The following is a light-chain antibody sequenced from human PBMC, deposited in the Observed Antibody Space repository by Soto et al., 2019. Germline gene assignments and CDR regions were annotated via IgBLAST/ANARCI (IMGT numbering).Light chain of an antibody. CDR1: SSNIGAGYD. Sequence: QSVLTQPPSVSGAPGQSVAISCTGSSSNIGAGYDVHWYQQHPGKAPKLIISEVSNRPSGVSTRFSGSKSGNTASLTISGLQAEDEADYYCTSYTSTISHVLFGGGTKLTVL. V-gene: IGLV1-40*01. J-gene: IGLJ2*01. CDR3: TSYTSTISHVL. CDR2: EVS.